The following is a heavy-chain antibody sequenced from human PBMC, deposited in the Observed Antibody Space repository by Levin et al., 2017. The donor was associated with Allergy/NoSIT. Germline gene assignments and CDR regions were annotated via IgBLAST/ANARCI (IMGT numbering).Heavy chain of an antibody. Sequence: GESLKISCAVSGFSLSDHYMSWIRQAPGKGLEWVSYISGRSDYTNYADSVKGRFTISRDNAENSMSLQMNSLRAEDTAMYYCARTVGSGECSGGSCSNWFAPWGQGTLVTVSS. J-gene: IGHJ5*02. CDR2: ISGRSDYT. D-gene: IGHD2-15*01. CDR3: ARTVGSGECSGGSCSNWFAP. CDR1: GFSLSDHY. V-gene: IGHV3-11*03.